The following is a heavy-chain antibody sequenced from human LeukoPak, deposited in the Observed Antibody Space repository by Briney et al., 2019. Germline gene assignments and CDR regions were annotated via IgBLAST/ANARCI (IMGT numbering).Heavy chain of an antibody. CDR1: GFTFSSYW. CDR3: ARVSTNYYYYGMDV. CDR2: IKQGGSEK. J-gene: IGHJ6*02. Sequence: GGSLRLSCAASGFTFSSYWMSWVRQAPGKGLEWVANIKQGGSEKYYVDSVKGRFTISRDNAKNSLYLQMNSLRAEDTAVYYCARVSTNYYYYGMDVWGQGTTVTVSS. V-gene: IGHV3-7*04.